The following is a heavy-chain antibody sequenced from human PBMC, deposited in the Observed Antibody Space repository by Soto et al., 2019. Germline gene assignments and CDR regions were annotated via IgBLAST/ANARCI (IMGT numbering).Heavy chain of an antibody. CDR2: TNSDGSDT. V-gene: IGHV3-74*01. J-gene: IGHJ4*02. D-gene: IGHD6-19*01. CDR3: ARARGWSLFDY. CDR1: GFTFSSYW. Sequence: EVQLVESGGGLVQPGGSLRLSCAASGFTFSSYWMYWVRQAPGKGLVWVSRTNSDGSDTTYADSVKCRFTISRNNAKNTLYLQMNSLRAEDTAVYYCARARGWSLFDYWGQGTLVTVSS.